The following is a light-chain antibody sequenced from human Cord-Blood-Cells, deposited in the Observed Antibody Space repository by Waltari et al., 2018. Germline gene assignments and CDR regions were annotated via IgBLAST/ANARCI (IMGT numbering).Light chain of an antibody. J-gene: IGKJ4*01. CDR3: QQYYSTPLT. CDR2: WAS. Sequence: DIVMTQSPDSLPVSLGERATINCKSSQSVLYSSNNKNYLAWYQQKPGQPPKLLIYWASTRESGVPDRFSGSGSGTDFTLTSSSLQAEDVAVYYCQQYYSTPLTFGGGTKVEIK. CDR1: QSVLYSSNNKNY. V-gene: IGKV4-1*01.